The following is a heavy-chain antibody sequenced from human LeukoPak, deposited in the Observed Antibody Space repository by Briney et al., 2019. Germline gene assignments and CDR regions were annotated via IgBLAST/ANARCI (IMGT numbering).Heavy chain of an antibody. CDR3: ARDRVYSGYGKDFDY. D-gene: IGHD5-12*01. CDR2: INTNSGGT. J-gene: IGHJ4*02. V-gene: IGHV1-2*02. CDR1: GYTFTGYY. Sequence: ASVRVSCKASGYTFTGYYMHWVRQAPGQGLEWMGWINTNSGGTNYAQKFQGRVTMTRDTSISTAYMELSRLRSDDTAVYYCARDRVYSGYGKDFDYWGQGTLVTVSS.